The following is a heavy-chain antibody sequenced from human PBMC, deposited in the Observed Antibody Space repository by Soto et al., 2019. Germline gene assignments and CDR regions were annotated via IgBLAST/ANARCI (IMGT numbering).Heavy chain of an antibody. CDR2: ISWNSGSI. Sequence: VQLVESGGGLVQPGRSLRLSCAASGFTFDDYAMHWVRQAPGKGLEWVSGISWNSGSIGYADSVKGRFTISRDNAKNSLYLQMNSLRAEDTALYYCAKAALPFLTGYLYFDYWGQGTLVTVSS. V-gene: IGHV3-9*01. CDR3: AKAALPFLTGYLYFDY. J-gene: IGHJ4*02. D-gene: IGHD3-9*01. CDR1: GFTFDDYA.